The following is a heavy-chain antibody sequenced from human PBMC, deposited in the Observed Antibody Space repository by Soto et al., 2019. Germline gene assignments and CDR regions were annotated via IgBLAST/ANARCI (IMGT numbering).Heavy chain of an antibody. V-gene: IGHV1-46*01. CDR1: GYTFTSYY. CDR3: AREMLETNFRTVTAPDYYYYGMDV. D-gene: IGHD4-17*01. Sequence: QVQLVQSGAEVKKPGASVKVSCKASGYTFTSYYMHWVRQAPGQGLEWMGIINPSGGSTSYAQKFQGRVTMTRDTSTSTIYMELSSLRSEDTAVYYCAREMLETNFRTVTAPDYYYYGMDVWGQGTTVTVSS. CDR2: INPSGGST. J-gene: IGHJ6*02.